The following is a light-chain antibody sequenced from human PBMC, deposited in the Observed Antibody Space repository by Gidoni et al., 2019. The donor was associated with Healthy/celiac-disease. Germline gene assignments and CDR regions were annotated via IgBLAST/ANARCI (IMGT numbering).Light chain of an antibody. CDR2: GAS. Sequence: EIVWTQSPGTLSLSPGERATLSCRASQSVSSSYLAWYQQKPGQAPRLLIYGASRRATGIPDRFSGSGSGTDFTLTISRLEPEDFAVYYCQQYGSSPPWTFGQGTKVEIK. V-gene: IGKV3-20*01. CDR1: QSVSSSY. J-gene: IGKJ1*01. CDR3: QQYGSSPPWT.